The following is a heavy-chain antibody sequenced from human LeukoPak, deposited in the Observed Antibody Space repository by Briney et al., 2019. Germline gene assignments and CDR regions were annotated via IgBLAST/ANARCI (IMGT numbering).Heavy chain of an antibody. CDR1: GYTFTGHY. CDR2: INPNSGGT. V-gene: IGHV1-2*06. CDR3: AASVVVVAAMDAFDI. Sequence: ASVKVSCKASGYTFTGHYMHWVRQAPGQGLEWMGRINPNSGGTNYAQKFQGRVTMTRDTSISTAYKELSRLRSDDTAVYYCAASVVVVAAMDAFDIWGQGTRVTVSS. D-gene: IGHD2-15*01. J-gene: IGHJ3*02.